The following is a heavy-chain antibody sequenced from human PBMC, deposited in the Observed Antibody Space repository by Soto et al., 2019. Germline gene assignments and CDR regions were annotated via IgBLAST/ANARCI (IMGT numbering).Heavy chain of an antibody. CDR2: ISSSSSTI. D-gene: IGHD3-22*01. CDR1: GFTFSSYS. J-gene: IGHJ4*02. Sequence: PGGSLRLSCAASGFTFSSYSMNWVRQAPGKGLEWVSYISSSSSTIYYADSVKGRFTISRDNAKNSLYRQMNSLRDEDTAVYYCASWGNYYDSSGYFDLGGRNDYWGQGTLVTVSS. CDR3: ASWGNYYDSSGYFDLGGRNDY. V-gene: IGHV3-48*02.